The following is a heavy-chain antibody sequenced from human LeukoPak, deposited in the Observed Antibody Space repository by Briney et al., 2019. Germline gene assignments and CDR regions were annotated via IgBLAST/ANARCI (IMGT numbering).Heavy chain of an antibody. CDR1: GGSFSDYC. D-gene: IGHD1-26*01. V-gene: IGHV4-34*01. CDR3: ACISRSYSVYY. CDR2: VNHSGST. J-gene: IGHJ4*02. Sequence: PSESLSLTCAVFGGSFSDYCLTWIRQPPGKGLEWIGEVNHSGSTNSNPSLKSRVTMSVDTSKNQFSLKLSSVIAADTAVYYCACISRSYSVYYWGQGTLVTVSS.